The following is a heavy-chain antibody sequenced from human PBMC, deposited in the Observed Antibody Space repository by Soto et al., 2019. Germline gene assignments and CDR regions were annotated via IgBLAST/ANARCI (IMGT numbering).Heavy chain of an antibody. CDR1: GFTVSYFY. D-gene: IGHD2-15*01. CDR2: IYGGDST. J-gene: IGHJ6*02. Sequence: EVQLVESGGGLIQPGGSLRLSCSASGFTVSYFYMNWVRQAPGKGLEWVSVIYGGDSTYYADSVKGRFTTSRDSSKNTVYLQMNSLRAEDTAVYYCARVDSVDYYYGMDVWGQGTTFTVSS. CDR3: ARVDSVDYYYGMDV. V-gene: IGHV3-53*01.